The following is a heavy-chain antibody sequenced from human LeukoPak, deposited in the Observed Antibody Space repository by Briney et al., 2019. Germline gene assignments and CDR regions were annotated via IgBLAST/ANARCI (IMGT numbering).Heavy chain of an antibody. Sequence: GGSLRLSCAASGFTFSSYWMSWVRQAPGKGLEWVSVIYSGGSTYYADSVKGRFTISRDNSKNTLYLQMNSLRAEDTAVYYCARALPGYYYDSSGYYQYYFDYWGQGTLVTVSS. V-gene: IGHV3-53*01. CDR1: GFTFSSYW. J-gene: IGHJ4*02. CDR3: ARALPGYYYDSSGYYQYYFDY. CDR2: IYSGGST. D-gene: IGHD3-22*01.